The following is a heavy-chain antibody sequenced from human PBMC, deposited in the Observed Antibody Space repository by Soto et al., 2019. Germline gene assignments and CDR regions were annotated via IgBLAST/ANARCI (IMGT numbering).Heavy chain of an antibody. J-gene: IGHJ4*02. CDR2: ISGSGGST. CDR3: AKPAGSYDILTGRVDY. V-gene: IGHV3-23*01. D-gene: IGHD3-9*01. CDR1: VFTFSSYA. Sequence: GGSLRLSCAASVFTFSSYAMSWVRQAPGKGLEWVSAISGSGGSTYYADSVKGRFTISRDNSKNTLYLQMNSLRAEDTAVYYCAKPAGSYDILTGRVDYWGQGTLVTVSS.